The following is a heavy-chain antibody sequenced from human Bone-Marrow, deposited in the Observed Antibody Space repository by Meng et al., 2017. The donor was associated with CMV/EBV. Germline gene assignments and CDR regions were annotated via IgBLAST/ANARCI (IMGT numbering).Heavy chain of an antibody. V-gene: IGHV3-11*01. J-gene: IGHJ4*02. CDR2: ISGSGGTI. D-gene: IGHD3-3*01. CDR1: GFTFSDYY. CDR3: ARNFKVTLFGVFILPPDY. Sequence: GGSLRLSCAASGFTFSDYYMSWVRQAPGKGLEWVSYISGSGGTIFYAPSVKGRFTISRDNAKNSVYLQMNSLRAGDTAVYYCARNFKVTLFGVFILPPDYRGQGMLVTFAS.